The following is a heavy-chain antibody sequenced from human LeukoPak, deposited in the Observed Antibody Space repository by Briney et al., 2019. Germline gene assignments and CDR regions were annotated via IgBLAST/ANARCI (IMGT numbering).Heavy chain of an antibody. CDR2: ISSSSSYT. Sequence: MPGGSLRLSCAASGFTLSDYYMSWIRQAPGKGLEWVSYISSSSSYTNYADSVKGRFTISRDNAKNSLYLQMNSLRAEDTAVYYCARDQGYYGSGSYSNWGQGTLVTVSS. V-gene: IGHV3-11*05. D-gene: IGHD3-10*01. J-gene: IGHJ4*02. CDR3: ARDQGYYGSGSYSN. CDR1: GFTLSDYY.